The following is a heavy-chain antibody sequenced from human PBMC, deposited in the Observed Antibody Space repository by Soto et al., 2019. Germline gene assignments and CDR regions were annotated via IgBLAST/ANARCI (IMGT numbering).Heavy chain of an antibody. CDR1: GFTLSNYG. Sequence: QVQLVESGGGVVQPGRSLTLSCVASGFTLSNYGMHWVRQAPGKGLEWVAFIWYDGTTTYSADSVKGRFSISRDNSKNALFLQLSSLRAEDTAVYYCARNVGSSVSSRWFDTWGQGTLVTVSS. D-gene: IGHD3-10*02. CDR2: IWYDGTTT. J-gene: IGHJ5*02. V-gene: IGHV3-33*01. CDR3: ARNVGSSVSSRWFDT.